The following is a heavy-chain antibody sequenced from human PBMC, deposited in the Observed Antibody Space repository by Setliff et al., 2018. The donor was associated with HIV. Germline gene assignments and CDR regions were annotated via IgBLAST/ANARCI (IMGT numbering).Heavy chain of an antibody. CDR1: GFTLSSYW. CDR3: ASSPSWGTYRYGLDY. J-gene: IGHJ4*02. D-gene: IGHD3-16*02. Sequence: PGGSLRLSCAASGFTLSSYWMHWVRQAPGKGLVWVSRIHSDGNRKNYADSLKGRFTISRDNAKNSLYLQMNSLRDEDAAVYYCASSPSWGTYRYGLDYWGQGTLVTVSS. CDR2: IHSDGNRK. V-gene: IGHV3-74*01.